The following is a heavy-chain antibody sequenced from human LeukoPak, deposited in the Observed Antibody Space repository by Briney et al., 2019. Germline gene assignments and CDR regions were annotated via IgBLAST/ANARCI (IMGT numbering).Heavy chain of an antibody. V-gene: IGHV4-59*11. CDR1: GASFSSHY. Sequence: PSETLSLTCTVSGASFSSHYWSWIWQPPGKGLEWIGYIHYSGSTNYNPSLKSRVTISLDTSKNQFSLKLNSVTAADTAIYYCARVASHSSGPFYYYYMDVWGKGTTVTVSS. CDR2: IHYSGST. CDR3: ARVASHSSGPFYYYYMDV. J-gene: IGHJ6*03. D-gene: IGHD6-6*01.